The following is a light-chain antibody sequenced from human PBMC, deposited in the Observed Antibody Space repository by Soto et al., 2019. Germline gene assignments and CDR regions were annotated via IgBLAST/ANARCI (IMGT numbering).Light chain of an antibody. V-gene: IGLV2-8*01. Sequence: QSVLTQPPSASGSPGQSVTISCTGTSSDVGGYNYVSWYQQHPGKAPKLMIYEVSKRPSGFPDRFSGSKSGNTASLTVSGLHAEDEADYYCSSYAASNNLHVFGTGPKLTV. J-gene: IGLJ1*01. CDR1: SSDVGGYNY. CDR2: EVS. CDR3: SSYAASNNLHV.